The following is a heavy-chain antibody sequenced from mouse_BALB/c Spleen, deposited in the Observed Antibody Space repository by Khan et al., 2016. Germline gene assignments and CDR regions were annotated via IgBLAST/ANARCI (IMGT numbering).Heavy chain of an antibody. V-gene: IGHV1-7*01. CDR3: AEPYDYGDVNV. D-gene: IGHD2-4*01. CDR1: GYTFTSYW. J-gene: IGHJ1*01. CDR2: INPNTGYT. Sequence: QVQLQQSGAELAKPGASVKMSCKASGYTFTSYWMHWVKQRPGQGLEWIGYINPNTGYTEYNQKLKDKATLTADKSSSTAYMQLSSLTAEEPAVYCCAEPYDYGDVNVWGAEPTVTISS.